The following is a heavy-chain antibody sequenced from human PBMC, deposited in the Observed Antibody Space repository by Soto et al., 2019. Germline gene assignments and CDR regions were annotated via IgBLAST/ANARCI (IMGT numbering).Heavy chain of an antibody. CDR2: ISAYNDNT. D-gene: IGHD2-15*01. Sequence: ASVKVSCKASGYTFSSYGISWVRRAPGQGLEWMGWISAYNDNTHYAQKLQGRVIMTTDTSTNTAYMELRSLSSDDTAVYYCARDTDPYCYGASCYHGCWGQGTLVTVSS. CDR3: ARDTDPYCYGASCYHGC. V-gene: IGHV1-18*04. J-gene: IGHJ4*02. CDR1: GYTFSSYG.